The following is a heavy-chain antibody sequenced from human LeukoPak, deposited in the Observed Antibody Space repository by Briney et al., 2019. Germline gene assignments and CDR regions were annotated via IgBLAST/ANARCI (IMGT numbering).Heavy chain of an antibody. J-gene: IGHJ3*02. D-gene: IGHD1-14*01. CDR2: INHSGST. Sequence: SETLSLTCAVYGGSFSGYYWSWIRQPPGKGLEWIGEINHSGSTNYNPSLKSRVTMSVDTSKNQFSLKLSSVTAADTAVYYCARTQTEFDAFDIWGQGTMVTVSS. CDR1: GGSFSGYY. CDR3: ARTQTEFDAFDI. V-gene: IGHV4-34*01.